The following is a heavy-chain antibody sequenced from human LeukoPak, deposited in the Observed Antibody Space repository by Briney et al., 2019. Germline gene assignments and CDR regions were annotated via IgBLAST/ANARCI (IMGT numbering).Heavy chain of an antibody. D-gene: IGHD2-2*01. CDR2: IIPIFGTA. J-gene: IGHJ3*02. V-gene: IGHV1-69*13. CDR1: GGTFSSYA. CDR3: ARVVVPAALDAFDI. Sequence: GASVKVSCKASGGTFSSYAISWVRQAPGQGLEWMGGIIPIFGTANYAQKFQGRVTITADESTSTAYMELSSLRSVDTAVYYCARVVVPAALDAFDIWGQGTMVTVSS.